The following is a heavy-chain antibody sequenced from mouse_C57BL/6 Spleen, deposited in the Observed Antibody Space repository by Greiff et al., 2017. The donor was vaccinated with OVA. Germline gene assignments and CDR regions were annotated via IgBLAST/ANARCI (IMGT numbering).Heavy chain of an antibody. J-gene: IGHJ1*03. CDR2: FYPGSGSI. D-gene: IGHD1-1*01. Sequence: QVQLQQSGAELVKPGASVKLSCKASGYTFTEYTIHWVKQRPGQGLEWIGWFYPGSGSIKYNEKFKDKATLTADKSSSTVYMELSRLTSEDSAVYFWARHEDPRDGSSYGWYFDVWGTGTTVTVSS. V-gene: IGHV1-62-2*01. CDR1: GYTFTEYT. CDR3: ARHEDPRDGSSYGWYFDV.